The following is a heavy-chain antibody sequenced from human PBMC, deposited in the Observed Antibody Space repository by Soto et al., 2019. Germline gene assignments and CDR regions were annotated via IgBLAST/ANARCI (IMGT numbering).Heavy chain of an antibody. CDR2: IWYDGSNK. J-gene: IGHJ4*02. D-gene: IGHD3-10*01. Sequence: QVQLVESGGGVVQPGRSLRLSCAASGFTCSSYGMHWVRQAPGQGLEWVAVIWYDGSNKYYADSVKGRFTISRDNSKNTLYLQMKSLRAEDTAVYYCARDFSGSGTGGYWGQGTLVTVSS. CDR1: GFTCSSYG. CDR3: ARDFSGSGTGGY. V-gene: IGHV3-33*01.